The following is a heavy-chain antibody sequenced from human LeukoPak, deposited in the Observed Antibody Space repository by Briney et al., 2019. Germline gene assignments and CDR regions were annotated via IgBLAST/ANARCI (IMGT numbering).Heavy chain of an antibody. V-gene: IGHV3-48*01. CDR3: AKDLSVYHYDSRVLDY. CDR1: GFTFSSYS. J-gene: IGHJ4*02. Sequence: GGSLRLSCAASGFTFSSYSMNWVRQAPGKGLEWVSCISSSSSTIYYADSVKGRFTISRDNAKNSLYLQMNSLRAEDTAVYYCAKDLSVYHYDSRVLDYWGQGTLVTVSS. CDR2: ISSSSSTI. D-gene: IGHD3-22*01.